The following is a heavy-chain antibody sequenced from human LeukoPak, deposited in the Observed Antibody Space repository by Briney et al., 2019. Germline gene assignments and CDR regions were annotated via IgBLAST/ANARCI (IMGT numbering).Heavy chain of an antibody. J-gene: IGHJ4*02. Sequence: ASVKVSCKASGYTFTSYYMHWVRQAPGQGLEWMGIINPSGGSTSCAQKFQGRVTMTRDTSTSTVYTELSSLRSEDTAVYYCARDKSYCSGGSCYSRRYFDYWGQGTLVTVSS. V-gene: IGHV1-46*01. D-gene: IGHD2-15*01. CDR2: INPSGGST. CDR3: ARDKSYCSGGSCYSRRYFDY. CDR1: GYTFTSYY.